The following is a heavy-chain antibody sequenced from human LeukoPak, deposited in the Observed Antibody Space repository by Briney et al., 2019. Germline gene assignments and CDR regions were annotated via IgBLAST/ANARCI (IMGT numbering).Heavy chain of an antibody. CDR1: GFTFSSYS. CDR2: ISSSSSYI. Sequence: GGSLRLSCAASGFTFSSYSMNWVRQAPGKGLEWVSSISSSSSYIYYADSVKGRFTISRDNAKNSLYLQMNSLRAEDTAVYYCAKAGKQQLVHFDYWGQGTLVTVSS. CDR3: AKAGKQQLVHFDY. D-gene: IGHD6-13*01. J-gene: IGHJ4*02. V-gene: IGHV3-21*04.